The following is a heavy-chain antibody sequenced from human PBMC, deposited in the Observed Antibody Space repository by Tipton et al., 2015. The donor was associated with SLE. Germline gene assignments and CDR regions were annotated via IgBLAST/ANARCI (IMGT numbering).Heavy chain of an antibody. J-gene: IGHJ3*01. V-gene: IGHV4-31*03. CDR1: GGSISSYY. CDR2: MYYSGSK. D-gene: IGHD3-16*01. Sequence: TLSLTCTVSGGSISSYYWSWIRQVPGKGLEWIGYMYYSGSKYFNPSLKSRLSFSVDKSANQFSLKMNSMTAADTAMYFCARALDKGGDDAFDVWGQGTWVAVSS. CDR3: ARALDKGGDDAFDV.